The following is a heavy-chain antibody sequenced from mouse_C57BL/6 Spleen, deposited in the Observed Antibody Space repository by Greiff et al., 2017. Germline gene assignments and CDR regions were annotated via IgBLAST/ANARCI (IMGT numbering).Heavy chain of an antibody. CDR1: GFTFSDYG. J-gene: IGHJ1*03. Sequence: EVHLVESGGGLVKPGGSLKLSCAASGFTFSDYGMHWVRQAPEKGLEWVAYISSGSSTIYYADTVKGRFTISRDNAKSTLFLQMTSLGSEDTAMYYCARGHWYFDVWGTGTTVTVSS. CDR3: ARGHWYFDV. V-gene: IGHV5-17*01. CDR2: ISSGSSTI.